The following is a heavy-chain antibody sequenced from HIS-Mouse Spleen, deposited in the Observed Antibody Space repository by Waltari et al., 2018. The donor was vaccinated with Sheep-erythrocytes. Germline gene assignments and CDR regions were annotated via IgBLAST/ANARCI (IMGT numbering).Heavy chain of an antibody. CDR3: ARVPPGYYDFWSGPTGPRWFDP. J-gene: IGHJ5*02. Sequence: QLQLQESGPGLVKPSETLSLTCTVSGGPISSSSYYWGWIRQPPGKGLEWIGSIYYRASTYYNPSLQGRVTLSVDTSKNQFSLKLSSVTAADTAVYYCARVPPGYYDFWSGPTGPRWFDPWGQGTLVTVSS. CDR1: GGPISSSSYY. D-gene: IGHD3-3*01. V-gene: IGHV4-39*07. CDR2: IYYRAST.